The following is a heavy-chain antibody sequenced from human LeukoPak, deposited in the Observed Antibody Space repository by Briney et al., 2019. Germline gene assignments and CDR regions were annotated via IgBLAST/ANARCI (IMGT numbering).Heavy chain of an antibody. Sequence: SETLALTCAVYGGSFSGYYWSWIRPPPGKGLEWIGEINHSGSTNYNPSLKSRVTISVDTSKNQFSLKLSSVTAADTAVYYCARGSPRYSSGWYNYFDYWGQGTLVTVSS. V-gene: IGHV4-34*01. CDR3: ARGSPRYSSGWYNYFDY. CDR1: GGSFSGYY. J-gene: IGHJ4*02. D-gene: IGHD6-19*01. CDR2: INHSGST.